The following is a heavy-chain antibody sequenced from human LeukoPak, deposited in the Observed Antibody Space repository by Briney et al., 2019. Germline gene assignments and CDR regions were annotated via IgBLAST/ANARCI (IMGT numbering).Heavy chain of an antibody. V-gene: IGHV3-23*01. CDR2: FSGSSGNT. CDR1: GFTFSTDV. CDR3: AKGAPGIAVAGSDFDY. D-gene: IGHD6-19*01. J-gene: IGHJ4*02. Sequence: GGSLRLSCAVSGFTFSTDVMSWVRQAPGKGLEWVSTFSGSSGNTYYADSVKGRFTISRDTSKNTLYLQLNSLRAEDTAIYYCAKGAPGIAVAGSDFDYWGQGTLVTVSS.